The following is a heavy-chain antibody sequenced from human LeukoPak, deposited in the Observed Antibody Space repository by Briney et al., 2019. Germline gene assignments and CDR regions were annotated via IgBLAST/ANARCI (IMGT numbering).Heavy chain of an antibody. V-gene: IGHV3-30*04. D-gene: IGHD1-26*01. CDR2: ISYHGSNT. J-gene: IGHJ4*02. CDR3: ARELPSRGYFDY. CDR1: EFTFSNYA. Sequence: GRSLRLSCAASEFTFSNYAMHWVRQAPGKGLEWVAVISYHGSNTYYADSVKGRFTISRDNSKNTLFLQMNSPRADDTAVYFCARELPSRGYFDYWGQGTLVTVS.